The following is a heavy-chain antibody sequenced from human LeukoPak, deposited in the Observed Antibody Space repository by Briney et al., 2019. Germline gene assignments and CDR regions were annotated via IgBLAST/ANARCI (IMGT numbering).Heavy chain of an antibody. CDR3: ARLYTSSSYWYFDL. CDR2: ISYTGTT. CDR1: GGSITSWW. V-gene: IGHV4-59*01. D-gene: IGHD6-13*01. J-gene: IGHJ2*01. Sequence: SETLSLTCTVSGGSITSWWWSWIRQAPGKGLECIGYISYTGTTNYNPALKSRVTISVDTSKNQFSLKLTSVTAADTAIYYCARLYTSSSYWYFDLWGRGTLVTVSS.